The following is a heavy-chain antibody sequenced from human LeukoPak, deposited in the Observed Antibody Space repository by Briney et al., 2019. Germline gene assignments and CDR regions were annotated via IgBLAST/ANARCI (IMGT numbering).Heavy chain of an antibody. V-gene: IGHV3-30*02. CDR1: GFTFSSYG. CDR2: IRYDGSNK. D-gene: IGHD1-26*01. Sequence: GGSLRLSCAASGFTFSSYGMHWVRQAPGKGLEWVAFIRYDGSNKYYADSVKGRFTISRDNSKNTLYLQTNSLRAEDTAVYYCAKELGDLSGATTLKSYYFDYWGQGTLVTVSS. J-gene: IGHJ4*02. CDR3: AKELGDLSGATTLKSYYFDY.